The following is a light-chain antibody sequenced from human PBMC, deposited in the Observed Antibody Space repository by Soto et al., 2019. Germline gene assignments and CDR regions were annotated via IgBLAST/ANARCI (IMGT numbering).Light chain of an antibody. CDR1: QSLLHSNGYNY. CDR2: LGS. J-gene: IGKJ1*01. Sequence: DIVISESPISLPVTPGEPASISCRSSQSLLHSNGYNYLDWYLQKPGQSPQLLIYLGSNRASGVPDRFSGSGSCTDFTLKISRVEAEDVGGYYCMQRLQSWTFGQGTKVDIK. CDR3: MQRLQSWT. V-gene: IGKV2-28*01.